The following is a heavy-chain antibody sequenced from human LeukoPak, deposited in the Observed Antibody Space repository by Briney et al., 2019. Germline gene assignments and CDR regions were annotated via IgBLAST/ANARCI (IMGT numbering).Heavy chain of an antibody. CDR3: ASLYCDFLTGYPNTPG. CDR1: GGSISSYY. J-gene: IGHJ4*02. D-gene: IGHD3-9*01. CDR2: INHSGST. V-gene: IGHV4-34*01. Sequence: PSETLSLTCTVSGGSISSYYWSWIRQPPGKGLEWIGEINHSGSTNYNPSLKSRVTISVDTSKNQFSLKLSSVTAADTAVYFCASLYCDFLTGYPNTPGWGQGTLVTVSS.